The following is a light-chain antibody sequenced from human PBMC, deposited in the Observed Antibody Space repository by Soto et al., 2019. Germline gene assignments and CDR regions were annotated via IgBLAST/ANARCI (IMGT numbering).Light chain of an antibody. CDR3: QQYYSAPVT. V-gene: IGKV4-1*01. CDR1: QSVLSTTNDKNY. J-gene: IGKJ4*01. CDR2: WAS. Sequence: DIVMTQSPDSLAVSLGERATIKCKSSQSVLSTTNDKNYLVWYQQRPGQPPKMLLYWASTREPGVPDRFSGSGSGTDFTLTINSLEAEDVAVDSCQQYYSAPVTFGGGTKVEIK.